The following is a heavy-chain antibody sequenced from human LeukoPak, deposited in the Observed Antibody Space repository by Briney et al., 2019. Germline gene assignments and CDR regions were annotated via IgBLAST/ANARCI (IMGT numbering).Heavy chain of an antibody. D-gene: IGHD3-22*01. Sequence: SETLSLTCAVSSDSIFSTNWWSWVRQPPGKGLEWIGQIFYSGSTSYSPSLKSRVTISMDKSKNQFSLKLTSVTAADTAVYYCVYSSSPTLDYWGQGTLVTVSS. V-gene: IGHV4-4*02. CDR3: VYSSSPTLDY. CDR2: IFYSGST. J-gene: IGHJ4*02. CDR1: SDSIFSTNW.